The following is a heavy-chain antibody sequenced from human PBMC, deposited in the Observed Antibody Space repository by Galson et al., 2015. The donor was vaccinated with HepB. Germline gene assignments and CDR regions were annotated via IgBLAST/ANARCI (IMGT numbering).Heavy chain of an antibody. V-gene: IGHV1-24*01. CDR3: ATDLGGYYSAGNWFDP. CDR2: FDPEDGET. D-gene: IGHD3-22*01. J-gene: IGHJ5*02. CDR1: GYTLTELS. Sequence: SVKVSCKVSGYTLTELSMHWVRQAPGKGLEWMGGFDPEDGETIYAQKFQGRVTMTEDTSTDTAYMELSSLRSEDTAVYYCATDLGGYYSAGNWFDPWGQGTLVTVSS.